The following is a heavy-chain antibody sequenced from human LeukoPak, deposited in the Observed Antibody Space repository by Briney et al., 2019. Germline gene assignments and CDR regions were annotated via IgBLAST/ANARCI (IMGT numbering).Heavy chain of an antibody. D-gene: IGHD3-22*01. CDR2: IYYSGST. CDR3: ARPGDYYDSSGYN. J-gene: IGHJ4*02. V-gene: IGHV4-39*01. CDR1: GGSISSGDYY. Sequence: SETLSLTCTVSGGSISSGDYYWGWIRQPPGKGLEWIGSIYYSGSTYYNPSLKSRVTISVDTSKNQFSLKLSSVTAADTAVYYCARPGDYYDSSGYNWGQGTLVTVSS.